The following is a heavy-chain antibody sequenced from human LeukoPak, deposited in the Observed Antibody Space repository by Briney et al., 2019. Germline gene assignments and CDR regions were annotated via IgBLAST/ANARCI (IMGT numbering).Heavy chain of an antibody. V-gene: IGHV3-21*01. CDR1: GFTFSSYS. D-gene: IGHD2-21*02. CDR2: ISSSSSYI. CDR3: ARDRCGGDCYGFDY. J-gene: IGHJ4*02. Sequence: PGGSLRLSCAASGFTFSSYSMNWVRQVPGKGLEWVSSISSSSSYIYYADSVKGRFTISRDNAKNSLYLQMNSLRAEDTAVYYCARDRCGGDCYGFDYWGQGALVTVSS.